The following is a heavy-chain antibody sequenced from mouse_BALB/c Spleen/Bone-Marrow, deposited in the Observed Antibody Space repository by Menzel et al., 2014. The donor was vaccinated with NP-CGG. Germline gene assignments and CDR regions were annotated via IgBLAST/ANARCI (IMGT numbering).Heavy chain of an antibody. Sequence: VQLQRSGPELEKPGASVKISCKASGYSFTGYNMNWVKQTNGKSLEWIGNIDPYNGDTRYSQKFKGKATLTVDKSSSTSYMQLKSLTSEDSAVYYCARGGYDVGTFAYWGQGTLVTVSA. CDR2: IDPYNGDT. D-gene: IGHD2-14*01. CDR1: GYSFTGYN. V-gene: IGHV1S135*01. CDR3: ARGGYDVGTFAY. J-gene: IGHJ3*01.